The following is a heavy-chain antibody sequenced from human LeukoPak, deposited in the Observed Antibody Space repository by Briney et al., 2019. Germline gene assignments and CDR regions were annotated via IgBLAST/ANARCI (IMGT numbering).Heavy chain of an antibody. CDR3: ARHAPITMVRQNAFDI. J-gene: IGHJ3*02. Sequence: SETLSLTCTVSGGSISSSSYYWGWIRQPPGKGLEWIGSIYYSGSTYYNPSLKSRVTISVDTSKNQFSLKLSSVTAADTAVYYCARHAPITMVRQNAFDIWGQGTMVTVSS. V-gene: IGHV4-39*01. CDR2: IYYSGST. D-gene: IGHD3-10*01. CDR1: GGSISSSSYY.